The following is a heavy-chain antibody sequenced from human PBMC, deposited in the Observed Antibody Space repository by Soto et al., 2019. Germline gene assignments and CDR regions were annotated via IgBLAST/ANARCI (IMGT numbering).Heavy chain of an antibody. Sequence: LRLSCAASGFTFSSYAMSWVRQAPGKGLEWVSAISGSGGSTYYADSVKGRFTISRDNSKNTLYLQMNSLRAEDTAVYYCAKAQNYDFWSVGPLVGGFDYWGQGTLVTVSS. J-gene: IGHJ4*02. D-gene: IGHD3-3*01. V-gene: IGHV3-23*01. CDR3: AKAQNYDFWSVGPLVGGFDY. CDR1: GFTFSSYA. CDR2: ISGSGGST.